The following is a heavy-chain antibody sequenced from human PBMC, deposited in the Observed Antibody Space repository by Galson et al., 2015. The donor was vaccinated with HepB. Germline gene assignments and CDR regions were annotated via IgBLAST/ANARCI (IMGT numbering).Heavy chain of an antibody. CDR3: ARGLIPGYCSGGSCYSDMKYYYYGMDV. D-gene: IGHD2-15*01. Sequence: SVKVSCKASGYDFVNYYIHWVRQAPGQGLEWMGIINPSGATTGYAQKLQGRVTMTRDRSTNTVYMELTSLRPEDTAMYYCARGLIPGYCSGGSCYSDMKYYYYGMDVWGQGTTVTVSS. CDR2: INPSGATT. J-gene: IGHJ6*02. CDR1: GYDFVNYY. V-gene: IGHV1-46*03.